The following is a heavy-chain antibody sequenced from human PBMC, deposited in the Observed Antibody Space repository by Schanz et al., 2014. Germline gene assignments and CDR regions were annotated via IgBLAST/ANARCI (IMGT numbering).Heavy chain of an antibody. CDR1: GFTFSSYW. J-gene: IGHJ4*02. D-gene: IGHD3-10*01. CDR2: INSDGSSA. V-gene: IGHV3-74*02. CDR3: TRGSGSRSYGWYYDS. Sequence: EVQMLESGGGVVRPGGSLRLSCAASGFTFSSYWMHWVRQAPGKGLVWISRINSDGSSASYADSVKGRFTISRDNAKNTLYLQMNSVRAEDSAVYYCTRGSGSRSYGWYYDSWGQGTLVTVSS.